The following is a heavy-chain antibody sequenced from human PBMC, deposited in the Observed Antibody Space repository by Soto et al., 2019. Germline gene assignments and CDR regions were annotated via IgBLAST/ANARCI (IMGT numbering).Heavy chain of an antibody. D-gene: IGHD2-2*01. Sequence: EVQLLESGGGLVQPGGSLRLSCVASGFTFSYYTMSWVRQAPGKGLEWVSGISNSGDTIYYADSVKGRFTISRDNFKNTLYLRMNGLRADDTAVYYFADPVPAPTYYDYYDMDVWGQGTTVTVSS. CDR3: ADPVPAPTYYDYYDMDV. CDR2: ISNSGDTI. J-gene: IGHJ6*02. CDR1: GFTFSYYT. V-gene: IGHV3-23*01.